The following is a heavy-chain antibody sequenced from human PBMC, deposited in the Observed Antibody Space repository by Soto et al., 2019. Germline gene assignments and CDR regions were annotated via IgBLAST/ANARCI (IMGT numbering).Heavy chain of an antibody. J-gene: IGHJ4*02. D-gene: IGHD2-15*01. V-gene: IGHV3-9*01. Sequence: GGSLRLSCAASGFTFDDYAMHWVRQAPGKGLEWVSGISWNSGPIGYADSVKGRFTISRDNAKNSLYLQMNSLRAEDTALYYCAKGVAAWGYFDYWGQGTLVTVSS. CDR3: AKGVAAWGYFDY. CDR1: GFTFDDYA. CDR2: ISWNSGPI.